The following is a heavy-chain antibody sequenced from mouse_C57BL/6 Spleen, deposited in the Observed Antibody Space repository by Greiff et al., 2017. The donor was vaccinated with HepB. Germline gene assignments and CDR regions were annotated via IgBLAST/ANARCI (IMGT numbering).Heavy chain of an antibody. Sequence: EVQRVESGPELVKPGASVKMSCKASGYTFTDYNMHWVKQSHGKSLEWIGYINPNNGGTSYNQKFKGKATLTVNKSSSTAYMELRSLTSEDSAVYYCARWAGTFDYWGQGTTLTVSS. CDR2: INPNNGGT. V-gene: IGHV1-22*01. D-gene: IGHD4-1*01. CDR3: ARWAGTFDY. CDR1: GYTFTDYN. J-gene: IGHJ2*01.